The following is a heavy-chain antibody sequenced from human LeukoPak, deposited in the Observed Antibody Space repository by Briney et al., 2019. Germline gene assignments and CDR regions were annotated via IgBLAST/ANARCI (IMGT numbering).Heavy chain of an antibody. D-gene: IGHD3-22*01. Sequence: PGGSLRLSCAASGFTFSSYWSWIRQPPGKGLEWIGEINHSGSTNYNPSLKSRVTISVDTSKNQFSLKLSSVTAADTAVYYCARYDSSGYYDYWGQGTLVTVSS. CDR1: GFTFSSY. V-gene: IGHV4-34*01. CDR3: ARYDSSGYYDY. J-gene: IGHJ4*02. CDR2: INHSGST.